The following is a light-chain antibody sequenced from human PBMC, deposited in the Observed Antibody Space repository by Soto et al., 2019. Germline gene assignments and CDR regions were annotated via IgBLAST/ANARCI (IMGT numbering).Light chain of an antibody. Sequence: DIQMTQSPSSLSASVGDRVTITCRASQSISSYLNWYQQKPGKAPKVLIHAASSLQSGIPSRFSGSGSGTDFTLTISSLQPEDFATYYCQQSYSIPWTFGQGTKVDIK. CDR2: AAS. V-gene: IGKV1-39*01. CDR1: QSISSY. J-gene: IGKJ1*01. CDR3: QQSYSIPWT.